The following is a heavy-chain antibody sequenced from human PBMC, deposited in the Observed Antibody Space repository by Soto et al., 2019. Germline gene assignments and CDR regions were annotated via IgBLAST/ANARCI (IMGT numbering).Heavy chain of an antibody. V-gene: IGHV1-69*14. Sequence: QVQLVQSGSEVRKPGSSVKVSCRSSGGTFSGYTISWVRQAPGQGLEWLGGIIPIFDTVNYAQKLQGRLTINADNSTTTAYMELSGLRYEDTAMYYCTSYDFVTGSCKWGQGTLVTVSS. J-gene: IGHJ4*02. CDR1: GGTFSGYT. CDR2: IIPIFDTV. D-gene: IGHD3-9*01. CDR3: TSYDFVTGSCK.